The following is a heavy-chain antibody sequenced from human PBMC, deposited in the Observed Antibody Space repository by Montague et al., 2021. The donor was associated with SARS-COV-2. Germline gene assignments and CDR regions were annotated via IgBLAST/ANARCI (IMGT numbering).Heavy chain of an antibody. CDR1: GGSVSDYY. D-gene: IGHD3-22*01. Sequence: SETLSLTCAVDGGSVSDYYWSWTRQPPGKGLEWIGEINHSGSTNXNPSLKSRVTTSVDTSKNQFSLKLTSVTAADTAVYYCARGPRITMIVVVITDIWFDPGGQGTLVTVSS. CDR2: INHSGST. J-gene: IGHJ5*02. V-gene: IGHV4-34*01. CDR3: ARGPRITMIVVVITDIWFDP.